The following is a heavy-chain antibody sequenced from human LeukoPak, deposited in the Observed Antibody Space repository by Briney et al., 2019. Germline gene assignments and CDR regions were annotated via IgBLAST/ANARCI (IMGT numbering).Heavy chain of an antibody. V-gene: IGHV3-23*01. CDR1: GFTFSNYA. J-gene: IGHJ1*01. CDR2: ISGNGGST. D-gene: IGHD6-19*01. CDR3: AKHGYSSGWPQVPSQH. Sequence: GGSLRLSCAASGFTFSNYAMSWVRQAPGKGLEWVSVISGNGGSTSYADSVKGRFTISRDDSKDTLYLQLNGLRAGDTATYYCAKHGYSSGWPQVPSQHWGQGTLVTVSS.